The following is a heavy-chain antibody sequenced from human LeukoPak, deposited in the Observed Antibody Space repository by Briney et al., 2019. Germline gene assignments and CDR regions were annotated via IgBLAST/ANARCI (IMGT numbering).Heavy chain of an antibody. CDR1: GGSISSYY. D-gene: IGHD2-2*01. V-gene: IGHV4-59*01. CDR2: IYYSGST. CDR3: ARDLLAYCSSTSCYQFVY. J-gene: IGHJ4*02. Sequence: SETLSLTCTVSGGSISSYYWSWIRQPPGKGLEWIGYIYYSGSTNYNPSLKSRVTMSVDTSKNQFSLKLSSVTAADTAVYYCARDLLAYCSSTSCYQFVYWGQGTLVTVSS.